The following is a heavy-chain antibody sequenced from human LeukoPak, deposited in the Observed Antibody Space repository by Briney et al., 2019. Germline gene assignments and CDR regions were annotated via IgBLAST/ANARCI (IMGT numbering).Heavy chain of an antibody. CDR1: GFTFYDYA. CDR2: ISWNSGSI. D-gene: IGHD1-26*01. J-gene: IGHJ6*02. Sequence: GGSLRLSCAASGFTFYDYAMHWVRQAPGKGLEWVSGISWNSGSIGYADSVKGRFTISRDNAKNSLYLQMNSLRAEDTALYYCAKDKGSGSYSYYYGMDVWGQGTTVTVSS. V-gene: IGHV3-9*01. CDR3: AKDKGSGSYSYYYGMDV.